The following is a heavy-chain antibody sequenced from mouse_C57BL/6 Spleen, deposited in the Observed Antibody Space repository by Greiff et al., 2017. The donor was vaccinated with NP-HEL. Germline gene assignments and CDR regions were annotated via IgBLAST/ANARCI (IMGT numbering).Heavy chain of an antibody. V-gene: IGHV1-80*01. CDR2: IYPGDGDT. J-gene: IGHJ3*01. Sequence: VQLQQSGAELVKPGASVKISCKASGYAFSSYWMNWVKQRPGKGLEWIGQIYPGDGDTNYNGKFKGKATLTADKSSRTAYMQLSSLTAEDSAVYFCARGNTAWFAYWGQGTLVTVSA. CDR1: GYAFSSYW. CDR3: ARGNTAWFAY.